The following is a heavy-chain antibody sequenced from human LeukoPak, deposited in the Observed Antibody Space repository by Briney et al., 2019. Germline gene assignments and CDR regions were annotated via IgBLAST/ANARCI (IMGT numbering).Heavy chain of an antibody. Sequence: ASVKVSCKASGYTFTGYYMHWVRQAPGQGLEWMEWINPNSGGTNYAQKFQGRVTMTRDTSISTAYMELSRLRSDDTAVYYCARDPNDSSGYYSPDFDYWGQGTLVTVSS. D-gene: IGHD3-22*01. CDR1: GYTFTGYY. CDR2: INPNSGGT. CDR3: ARDPNDSSGYYSPDFDY. J-gene: IGHJ4*02. V-gene: IGHV1-2*02.